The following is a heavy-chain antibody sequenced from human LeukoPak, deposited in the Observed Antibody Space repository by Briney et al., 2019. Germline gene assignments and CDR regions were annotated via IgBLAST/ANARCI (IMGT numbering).Heavy chain of an antibody. CDR2: IYYSGST. V-gene: IGHV4-39*02. D-gene: IGHD3-22*01. CDR3: AKRDDSGGNLVDL. Sequence: SETLSLTCTVSGGSIRSGSHYWAWIRQPPGKGLEWIGSIYYSGSTYYNPSLENRVSISIDTSKNHFSLKLSSLSAADTSVYYCAKRDDSGGNLVDLWGQGTLVTVS. CDR1: GGSIRSGSHY. J-gene: IGHJ4*02.